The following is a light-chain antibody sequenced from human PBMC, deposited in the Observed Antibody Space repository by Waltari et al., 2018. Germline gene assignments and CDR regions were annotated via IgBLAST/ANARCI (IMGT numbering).Light chain of an antibody. V-gene: IGKV1-9*01. CDR1: QGINNY. CDR2: FAS. CDR3: QHLNGYPIT. Sequence: IQLTQSPSSLSASVGDRVTIPCRASQGINNYLAWYQQKQGEAPKPLIDFASTLERGVPSLFSGSGSGTDFTRTISSLQPEDFATYSCQHLNGYPITFGGGTKVEIK. J-gene: IGKJ4*01.